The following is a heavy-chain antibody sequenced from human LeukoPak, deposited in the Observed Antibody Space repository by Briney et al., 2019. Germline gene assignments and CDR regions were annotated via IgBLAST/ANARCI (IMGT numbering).Heavy chain of an antibody. D-gene: IGHD2-15*01. Sequence: PGGSLRLSCAASGFFFSSYAMNWVRQAPGKGLEWVSIISTTGVNRYYADSVKGRFTTSRDNSKNKLYLQMNSLRAEDTAIYYCAKNGDRGAYCTGGTCYPYFYYYMDVWGKGTTVTI. CDR2: ISTTGVNR. V-gene: IGHV3-23*01. J-gene: IGHJ6*03. CDR3: AKNGDRGAYCTGGTCYPYFYYYMDV. CDR1: GFFFSSYA.